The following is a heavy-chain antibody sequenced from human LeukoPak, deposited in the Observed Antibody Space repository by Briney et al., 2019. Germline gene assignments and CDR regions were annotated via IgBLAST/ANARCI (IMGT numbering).Heavy chain of an antibody. V-gene: IGHV1-69*13. J-gene: IGHJ6*02. CDR2: IIPIFGTA. CDR3: ARGAAAGKGPLAHYYYGMDV. D-gene: IGHD6-13*01. Sequence: SVKVSCKASGGTFSSYAIRWVRQAPGQGLEWMGGIIPIFGTANYAQKFQGRVTITADESTSTAYMELSSLRSEDTVVYYCARGAAAGKGPLAHYYYGMDVWGQGTTVTVSS. CDR1: GGTFSSYA.